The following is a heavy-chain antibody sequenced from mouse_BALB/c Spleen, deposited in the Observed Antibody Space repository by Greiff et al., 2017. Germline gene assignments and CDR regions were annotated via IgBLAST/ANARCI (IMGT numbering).Heavy chain of an antibody. Sequence: EVHLVESGGGLVKPGGSLKLSCAASGFTFSSYAMSWVRQSPEKRLEWVAEISSGGSYTYYPDTVTGRFTISRDNAKNTLYLEMSSLRSEDTAMYYCARERGNYDAMDYWGQGTSVTVSS. D-gene: IGHD2-1*01. CDR3: ARERGNYDAMDY. CDR2: ISSGGSYT. V-gene: IGHV5-9-4*01. CDR1: GFTFSSYA. J-gene: IGHJ4*01.